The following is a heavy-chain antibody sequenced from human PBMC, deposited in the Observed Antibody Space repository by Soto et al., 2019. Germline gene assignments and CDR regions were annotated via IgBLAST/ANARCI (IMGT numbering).Heavy chain of an antibody. CDR3: AKGLQQDYDLLLNP. V-gene: IGHV3-30*18. CDR1: GFTLNSFG. J-gene: IGHJ5*02. Sequence: QVQLVESGGGVVQPGRSLRLSCGASGFTLNSFGIHWVRQGPEKGLEWVAGISYDESSRHYADSVQGRFFVSRDNSKNAVFLQISNLRTEDTAVYYCAKGLQQDYDLLLNPWGQGTLVTVSS. D-gene: IGHD3-9*01. CDR2: ISYDESSR.